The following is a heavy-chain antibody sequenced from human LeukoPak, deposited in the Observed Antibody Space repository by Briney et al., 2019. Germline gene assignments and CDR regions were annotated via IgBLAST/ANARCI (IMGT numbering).Heavy chain of an antibody. CDR3: ARSSDSNGYYYYFDY. D-gene: IGHD3-22*01. CDR1: GGSTRLYY. V-gene: IGHV4-59*08. Sequence: PSETLSLTCTVSGGSTRLYYWSWMRQSPGKGLEWIAYVSNSAGTNYNPSLKSRVTISLDTSKNQVSLELRSVTAEDTPLYYCARSSDSNGYYYYFDYWGQGTLVTVSS. J-gene: IGHJ4*02. CDR2: VSNSAGT.